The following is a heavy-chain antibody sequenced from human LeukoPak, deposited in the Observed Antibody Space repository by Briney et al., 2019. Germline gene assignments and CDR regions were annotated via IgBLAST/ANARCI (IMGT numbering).Heavy chain of an antibody. Sequence: GGSLRLSCAASGFTFTNYAMRWVRQAPGKGLERVSTVNPGGSGTYYADSVKGRFTVSRDNSKNMVYLQMNSLRPEDTALYYCAKGESQPKYYFDYWGQGALVTVSS. CDR2: VNPGGSGT. D-gene: IGHD3-16*01. V-gene: IGHV3-23*01. CDR3: AKGESQPKYYFDY. J-gene: IGHJ4*02. CDR1: GFTFTNYA.